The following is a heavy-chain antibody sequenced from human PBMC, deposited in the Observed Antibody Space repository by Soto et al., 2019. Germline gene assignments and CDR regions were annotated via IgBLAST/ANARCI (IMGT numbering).Heavy chain of an antibody. CDR1: GFSLGTSGVG. D-gene: IGHD1-1*01. CDR2: IYWNDDK. J-gene: IGHJ5*02. Sequence: QITLEESGPTLVKPTQPLTLTCTFSGFSLGTSGVGVGWIRQPPGKALEWLAFIYWNDDKRYSPSLKNRLTIRKDTPKNQVVLTMTNMDPVDTATYYCARRQRYNWNDGGWFDPWGQGTLVTVSS. V-gene: IGHV2-5*01. CDR3: ARRQRYNWNDGGWFDP.